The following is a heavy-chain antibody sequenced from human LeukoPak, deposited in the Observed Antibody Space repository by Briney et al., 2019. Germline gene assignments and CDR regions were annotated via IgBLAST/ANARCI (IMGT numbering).Heavy chain of an antibody. Sequence: SETLSLTCTVSGDSFSSVTDYWAWIRQPPGKGLEWIASGDYSGGTYYNPSLESRVAISVDKSKNQFSLKLSSVTAADTAVYYCARDSNSAMVRGLDYWGQGTLVTVSS. J-gene: IGHJ4*02. CDR1: GDSFSSVTDY. CDR2: GDYSGGT. V-gene: IGHV4-39*07. CDR3: ARDSNSAMVRGLDY. D-gene: IGHD5-18*01.